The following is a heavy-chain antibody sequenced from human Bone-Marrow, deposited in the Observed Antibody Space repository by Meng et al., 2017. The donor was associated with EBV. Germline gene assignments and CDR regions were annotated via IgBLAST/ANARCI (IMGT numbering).Heavy chain of an antibody. D-gene: IGHD3-10*01. V-gene: IGHV1-2*06. CDR3: ARVFLDYGSGSIDY. J-gene: IGHJ4*02. Sequence: QGQRVESGAEVKKPGSSVKVSCKASGGTFTGYYMHWVRQAPGQGLEWMGRINPNSGGTNYAQKFQGRVTMTRDTSISTAYMELSRLRSDDTAVYYCARVFLDYGSGSIDYWGQGTLVTVSS. CDR1: GGTFTGYY. CDR2: INPNSGGT.